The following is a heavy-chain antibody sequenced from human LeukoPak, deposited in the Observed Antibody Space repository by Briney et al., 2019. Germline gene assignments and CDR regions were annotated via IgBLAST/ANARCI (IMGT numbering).Heavy chain of an antibody. CDR3: AREDGYNTFDY. CDR1: GFVLSTYN. CDR2: ISANSNSI. V-gene: IGHV3-21*06. Sequence: GGSLRLSCVGSGFVLSTYNMNWVRQAPGKGPEWVSSISANSNSIYYADSVKGRFTISRDNAKNSLYLQMNSLRAEDTAVYYCAREDGYNTFDYWGQGTLVTVSS. D-gene: IGHD5-24*01. J-gene: IGHJ4*02.